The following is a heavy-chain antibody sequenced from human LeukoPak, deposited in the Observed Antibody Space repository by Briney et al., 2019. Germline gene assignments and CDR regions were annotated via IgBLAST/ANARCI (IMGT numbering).Heavy chain of an antibody. J-gene: IGHJ4*02. Sequence: GGSLRLSCVASGFTFRNYGMHWIRQAPGKGLEWVSVIYYDGSKKYYADFVKGRFAISRDNSKNVVYLQMDSLRAEDTAFYYCARSLGETTFDWWGQGTLVTVPS. CDR1: GFTFRNYG. D-gene: IGHD3-16*01. CDR2: IYYDGSKK. V-gene: IGHV3-33*01. CDR3: ARSLGETTFDW.